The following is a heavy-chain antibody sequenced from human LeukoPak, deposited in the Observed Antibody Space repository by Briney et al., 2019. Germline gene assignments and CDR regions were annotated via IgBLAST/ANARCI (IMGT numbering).Heavy chain of an antibody. D-gene: IGHD6-13*01. CDR2: IFHGGNT. V-gene: IGHV4-4*02. J-gene: IGHJ4*02. CDR3: ARNKESNSWYPVFDY. Sequence: PSETLSLTCDVSGASISSNNWWSWVRQPPGKGLEWIGEIFHGGNTNYNPSLKSRVTISVDKSNNQFSLKLSSVTAADTAVYYCARNKESNSWYPVFDYWSQGTLVTVSS. CDR1: GASISSNNW.